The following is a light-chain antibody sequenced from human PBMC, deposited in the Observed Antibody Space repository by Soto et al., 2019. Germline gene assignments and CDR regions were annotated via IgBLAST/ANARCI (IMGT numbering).Light chain of an antibody. CDR1: QSISSDY. J-gene: IGKJ1*01. CDR3: QQYANSPRT. CDR2: GAY. V-gene: IGKV3-20*01. Sequence: EIVLTQSPGTLSLSPGDRATLSCRASQSISSDYLAWYPQKPGLPPRLLIYGAYSRATGIPDRFSGGGSGTDFTLTISRLEPEDFAVYYGQQYANSPRTFGLGTKVEIK.